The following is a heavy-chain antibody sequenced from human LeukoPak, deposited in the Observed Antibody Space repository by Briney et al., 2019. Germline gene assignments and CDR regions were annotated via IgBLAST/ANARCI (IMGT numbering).Heavy chain of an antibody. CDR1: GYSISSGYY. V-gene: IGHV4-38-2*02. D-gene: IGHD3-3*01. CDR3: ARGHGDGDFWSGYYYYYYYYMDV. J-gene: IGHJ6*03. CDR2: IYHSGST. Sequence: SETLSLTCTVSGYSISSGYYWGWIRQPPGKGLEWIGSIYHSGSTYYNPSLKSRVTISVDTSKNQFSLKLSSVTAADTAVYYCARGHGDGDFWSGYYYYYYYYMDVWGKGTTVTVSS.